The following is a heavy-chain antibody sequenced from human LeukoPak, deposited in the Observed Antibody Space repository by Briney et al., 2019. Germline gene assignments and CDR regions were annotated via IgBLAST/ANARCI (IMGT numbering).Heavy chain of an antibody. CDR1: GFTFSSYA. V-gene: IGHV3-23*01. J-gene: IGHJ4*02. Sequence: GGSLRLSCAASGFTFSSYAMSWVRQAPGKGLEWVSAISGSGGSTYYADSVKGRFTISRDNSKNTLYLQINSLRAEDTAVYYCAKDRLQLWSVYWGQGTLVTVSS. D-gene: IGHD5-18*01. CDR2: ISGSGGST. CDR3: AKDRLQLWSVY.